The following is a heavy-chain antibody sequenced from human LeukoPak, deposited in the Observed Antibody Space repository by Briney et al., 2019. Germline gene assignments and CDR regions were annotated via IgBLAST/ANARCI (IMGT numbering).Heavy chain of an antibody. CDR1: GFTFSDYA. CDR3: AKAPATGEGYYFYYMDV. J-gene: IGHJ6*03. CDR2: VNGRGATT. D-gene: IGHD7-27*01. V-gene: IGHV3-23*01. Sequence: PGGSLRLSCAASGFASGFTFSDYAVSWVRQAPGKGPEWVASVNGRGATTYYADSVRGRFTISRDNSKNTLYLQMISLGADDTAIYFCAKAPATGEGYYFYYMDVWGKGTTATVSS.